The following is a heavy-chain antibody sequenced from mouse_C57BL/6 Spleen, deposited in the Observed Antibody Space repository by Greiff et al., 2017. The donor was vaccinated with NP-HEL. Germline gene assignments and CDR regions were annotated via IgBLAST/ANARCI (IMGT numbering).Heavy chain of an antibody. CDR3: ARDDYDEDWYFDV. V-gene: IGHV1-55*01. CDR2: IYPGSGST. D-gene: IGHD2-4*01. CDR1: GYTFTSYW. Sequence: QVQLKHPGAELVKPGASVKMSCKASGYTFTSYWITWVKQRPGQGLEWIGDIYPGSGSTNYNEKFKSKATLTVDTSSSTAYMQLSSLTSEDSAVYYCARDDYDEDWYFDVWGTGTTVTVSS. J-gene: IGHJ1*03.